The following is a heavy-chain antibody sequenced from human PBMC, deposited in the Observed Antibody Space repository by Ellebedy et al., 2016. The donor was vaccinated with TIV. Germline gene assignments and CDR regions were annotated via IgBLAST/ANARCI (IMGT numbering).Heavy chain of an antibody. CDR1: GFTFYRNA. V-gene: IGHV3-30-3*01. J-gene: IGHJ4*02. CDR3: ARYGVGSGLDY. CDR2: ISSDGNNK. D-gene: IGHD6-19*01. Sequence: PGGSLRLSCAASGFTFYRNAMHWVRRAPGKGLEWLAVISSDGNNKFYAGSLKGRFTVSRDNSKTTLFVEITSLRVEDTGVYYCARYGVGSGLDYWGQGTLVTVSS.